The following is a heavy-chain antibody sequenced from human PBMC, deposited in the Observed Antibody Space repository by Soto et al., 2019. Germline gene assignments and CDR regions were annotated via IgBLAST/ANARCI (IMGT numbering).Heavy chain of an antibody. Sequence: QVQLVQSGAEVKKPGASVKVSCKASGYTFTSYYMHWVRQAPGQGLEWMGIINPSGGSTSYAQKFQGRVTMTRDTSTSTVYMELSSLRSEDTAMYYCAMGGDYGDHIFFYGMDVWGQGTTVTVSS. CDR1: GYTFTSYY. V-gene: IGHV1-46*01. J-gene: IGHJ6*02. CDR2: INPSGGST. D-gene: IGHD4-17*01. CDR3: AMGGDYGDHIFFYGMDV.